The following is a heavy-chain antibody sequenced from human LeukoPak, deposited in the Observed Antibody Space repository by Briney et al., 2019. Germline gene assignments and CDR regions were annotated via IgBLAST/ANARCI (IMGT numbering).Heavy chain of an antibody. CDR3: ARVRIHLWFSFDY. Sequence: SETLSLTCTVSGDSISSSSYYWAWIRQPPGKGLEWIGSIYYSGSTYYNPSLKSRVTISLDTSKNQFSLRLSSVTAADTAVFYCARVRIHLWFSFDYWGQGTLVTVSS. J-gene: IGHJ4*02. V-gene: IGHV4-39*07. CDR2: IYYSGST. D-gene: IGHD5-18*01. CDR1: GDSISSSSYY.